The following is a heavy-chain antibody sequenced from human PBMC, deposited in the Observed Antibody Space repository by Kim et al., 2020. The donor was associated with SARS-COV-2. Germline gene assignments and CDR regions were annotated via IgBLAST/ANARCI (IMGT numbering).Heavy chain of an antibody. D-gene: IGHD3-10*01. CDR2: IWYDGSNK. CDR1: GFTFSSYG. V-gene: IGHV3-33*01. CDR3: ARDLSVLLWFGELLGTPTFDY. Sequence: GGSLRLSCAASGFTFSSYGMHWVRQAPGKGLEWVAVIWYDGSNKYYADSVKGRFTISRDNSKNTLYLQMNSLRAEDTAVYYCARDLSVLLWFGELLGTPTFDYWGQGTLVTVSS. J-gene: IGHJ4*02.